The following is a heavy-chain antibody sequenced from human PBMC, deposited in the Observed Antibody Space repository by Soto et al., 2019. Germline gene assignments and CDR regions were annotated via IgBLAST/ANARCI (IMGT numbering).Heavy chain of an antibody. D-gene: IGHD6-19*01. J-gene: IGHJ4*02. CDR3: ARDLTELLLAVADTWGVFDY. V-gene: IGHV3-30-3*01. CDR1: GFTFSSYA. CDR2: ISYDGSNK. Sequence: LRLSCAASGFTFSSYAMHWVRQAPGKGLEWVAVISYDGSNKYYADSVKGRFTISRDNSKNTLYLQMNSLRAEDTAVYYCARDLTELLLAVADTWGVFDYWGQGTLVTVSS.